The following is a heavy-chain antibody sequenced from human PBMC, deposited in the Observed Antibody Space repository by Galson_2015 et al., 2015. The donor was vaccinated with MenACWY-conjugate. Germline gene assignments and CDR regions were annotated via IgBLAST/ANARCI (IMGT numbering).Heavy chain of an antibody. Sequence: SLRLSCAASGFTFTGYEFNWVRQAPGKGLEWLSYISKSGSPIYYADSVKGRFTISRDNIKKSLFLEMNSLRAGDTGVYYCARVGTWIHQYFYYMDVWSKGTTVTVSS. V-gene: IGHV3-48*03. D-gene: IGHD5-18*01. CDR1: GFTFTGYE. CDR3: ARVGTWIHQYFYYMDV. J-gene: IGHJ6*03. CDR2: ISKSGSPI.